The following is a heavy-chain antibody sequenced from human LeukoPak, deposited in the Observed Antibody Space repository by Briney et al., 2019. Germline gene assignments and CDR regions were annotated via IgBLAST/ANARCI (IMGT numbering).Heavy chain of an antibody. V-gene: IGHV3-15*01. Sequence: PGGSLRLSCAASGFSFTDAWMSWVRQAPGKGLEWVGHLKSKAAGGTTDYAAPVKARFTISGDDSKNTLYLQTNSLKTEDTAVYYCTTGNYWGQGTLVTVSS. J-gene: IGHJ4*02. CDR1: GFSFTDAW. CDR3: TTGNY. CDR2: LKSKAAGGTT.